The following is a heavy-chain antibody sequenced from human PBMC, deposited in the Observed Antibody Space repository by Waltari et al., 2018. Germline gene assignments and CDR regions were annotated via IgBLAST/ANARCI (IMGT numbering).Heavy chain of an antibody. J-gene: IGHJ4*02. CDR2: MSASNANP. Sequence: QVQLVQSGAEVKKPGASVKVSCKASGYTFTSYGISWVRQAPGQGLEWMGWMSASNANPNDVEKFQGRLTMTTDTFTTTAYMELRSLRSDDTAMYYCARDYSTSWYYFDYWGQGTLVTVSS. CDR3: ARDYSTSWYYFDY. D-gene: IGHD2-2*01. V-gene: IGHV1-18*01. CDR1: GYTFTSYG.